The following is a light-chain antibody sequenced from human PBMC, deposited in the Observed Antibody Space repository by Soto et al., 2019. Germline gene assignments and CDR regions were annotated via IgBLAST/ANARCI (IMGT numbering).Light chain of an antibody. CDR1: QSISDY. V-gene: IGKV1-5*01. Sequence: DIQMTQSPSTLSASVGDRVIITRRASQSISDYLAWYQQKPGKAPKLLIYDASNLESGVPSTFSGSGSGTEFTLTISSLQPDDFATYYCQQYYTYWHMFGQGTKVDIK. J-gene: IGKJ1*01. CDR2: DAS. CDR3: QQYYTYWHM.